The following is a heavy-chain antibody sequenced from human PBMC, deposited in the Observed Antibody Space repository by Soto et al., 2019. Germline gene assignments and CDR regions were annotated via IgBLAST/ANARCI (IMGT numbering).Heavy chain of an antibody. J-gene: IGHJ4*02. CDR3: ATSLGTVASLDY. V-gene: IGHV3-48*01. CDR2: ISASSNAI. D-gene: IGHD1-26*01. Sequence: EVQLVESGGGLVQPGGSLRLSCAASGFTFSSYSINWVRQAPGKGLEWVSYISASSNAIYYADSVKGRFTISRDNAKNSVYLQMNSLRAEDTAVYFCATSLGTVASLDYWGPGTLVTVSS. CDR1: GFTFSSYS.